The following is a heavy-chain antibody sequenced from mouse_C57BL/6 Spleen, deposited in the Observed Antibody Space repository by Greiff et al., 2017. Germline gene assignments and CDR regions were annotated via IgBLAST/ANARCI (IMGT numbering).Heavy chain of an antibody. D-gene: IGHD1-1*01. CDR3: ARLGTVVARYYNV. CDR2: IHPNSGST. J-gene: IGHJ1*03. Sequence: QVQLQQPGAELVKPGASVKLSCKASGYTFTSYWMHWVKQRPGQGLEWIGMIHPNSGSTKYNENFKSKATLTVDKSSSTAYMQLSSLTSEDSAVYYCARLGTVVARYYNVWGTGTTVTVSS. V-gene: IGHV1-64*01. CDR1: GYTFTSYW.